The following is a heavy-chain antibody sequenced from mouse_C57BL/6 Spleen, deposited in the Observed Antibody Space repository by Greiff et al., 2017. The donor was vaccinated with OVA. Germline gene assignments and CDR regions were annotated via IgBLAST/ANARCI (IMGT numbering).Heavy chain of an antibody. J-gene: IGHJ4*01. CDR3: AKTSSSGYVRAMEC. CDR1: GYTFTDYN. Sequence: EVQLKESGPVLVKPGASVKMSCKASGYTFTDYNMNWVKQSHGKSLEWIGVINPYNGGTSYKQKFKGKATLTVDKSSSTAYMELNRLTSEDSAVYYFAKTSSSGYVRAMECWGQGTSVTVSS. CDR2: INPYNGGT. D-gene: IGHD3-2*02. V-gene: IGHV1-19*01.